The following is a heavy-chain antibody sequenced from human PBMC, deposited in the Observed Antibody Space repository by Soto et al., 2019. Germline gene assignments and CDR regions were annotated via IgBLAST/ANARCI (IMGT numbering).Heavy chain of an antibody. CDR2: IKSKTDAGTT. CDR1: GFTFSNAL. J-gene: IGHJ4*02. Sequence: GGSLRLSCAASGFTFSNALMSSVRQAPENSLESGGRIKSKTDAGTTDYAAPVRGRFTISREDSKNTLYLQMNILKTEDTAVYYCTTDLSRIGYYYDSSGYPFDYWGQGNLVTVSS. D-gene: IGHD3-22*01. V-gene: IGHV3-15*01. CDR3: TTDLSRIGYYYDSSGYPFDY.